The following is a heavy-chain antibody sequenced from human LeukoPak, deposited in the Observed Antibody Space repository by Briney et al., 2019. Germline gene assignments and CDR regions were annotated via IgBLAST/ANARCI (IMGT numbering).Heavy chain of an antibody. J-gene: IGHJ5*02. Sequence: ASVKVSCKASGYTFTSYDINWVRQATGQGLEWMGWMNPNSGNTGYAQKFQGRVTMTRNTSISTAYMELSSLRSEDTAVYYCPRSYYDSSGYYYGWWFDPWGQGTLVTVSS. CDR3: PRSYYDSSGYYYGWWFDP. CDR1: GYTFTSYD. V-gene: IGHV1-8*01. CDR2: MNPNSGNT. D-gene: IGHD3-22*01.